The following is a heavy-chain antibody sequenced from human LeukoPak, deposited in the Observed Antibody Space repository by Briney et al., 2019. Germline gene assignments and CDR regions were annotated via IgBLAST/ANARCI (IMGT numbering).Heavy chain of an antibody. J-gene: IGHJ3*02. V-gene: IGHV4-59*01. CDR1: GGSISSYY. CDR3: ARDKTTVTTRAFDI. CDR2: IYYSGST. Sequence: PSETLSLTCTVSGGSISSYYWSWIRQPPGKGLEWIGYIYYSGSTNYNPSLKSRVTISVDTSKNQFSLKLSSVTAADTAEYYCARDKTTVTTRAFDIWGQGTMVTVSS. D-gene: IGHD4-17*01.